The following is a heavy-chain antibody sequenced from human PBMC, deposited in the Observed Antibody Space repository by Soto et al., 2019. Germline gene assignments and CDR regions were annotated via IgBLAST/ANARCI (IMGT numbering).Heavy chain of an antibody. D-gene: IGHD6-19*01. J-gene: IGHJ2*01. CDR1: GGSISSGGYY. CDR2: IYYSGST. CDR3: XREQHSSGTVIYWYFDL. Sequence: TSETLSLTCTVSGGSISSGGYYWSWIRQHPGKGLEWIGYIYYSGSTYYNPSLKSRVTISVDTSKNQFSLKLSSVTAADTAVYYCXREQHSSGTVIYWYFDLWGRGTLVTVSS. V-gene: IGHV4-31*03.